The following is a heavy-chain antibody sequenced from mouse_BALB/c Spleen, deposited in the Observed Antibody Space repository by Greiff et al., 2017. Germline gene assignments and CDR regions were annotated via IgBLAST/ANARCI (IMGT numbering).Heavy chain of an antibody. J-gene: IGHJ4*01. CDR1: GFTFSSFG. V-gene: IGHV5-17*02. CDR2: ISSGSSTI. D-gene: IGHD2-14*01. Sequence: EVKVVESGGGLVQPGGSRKLSCAASGFTFSSFGMHWVRQAPEKGLEWVAYISSGSSTIYYADTVKGRFTISRDNPKNTLFLQMTSLRSEDTAMYYCARRGYRYDDAMDYWGQGTSVTVSS. CDR3: ARRGYRYDDAMDY.